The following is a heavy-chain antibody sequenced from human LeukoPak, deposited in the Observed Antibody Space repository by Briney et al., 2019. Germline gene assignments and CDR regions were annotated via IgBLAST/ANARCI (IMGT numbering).Heavy chain of an antibody. CDR3: AILRYSDWLWAY. J-gene: IGHJ4*02. CDR1: GGSISSRSYY. CDR2: IYYSGSS. Sequence: PSETLSLTCSVSGGSISSRSYYWGWIRQPPGKGLEWIGSIYYSGSSYYNPSLKSRVIMSVDTSKNQFSLKLSSVTAADTAVYYCAILRYSDWLWAYWGQGTLVTVSS. D-gene: IGHD3-9*01. V-gene: IGHV4-39*07.